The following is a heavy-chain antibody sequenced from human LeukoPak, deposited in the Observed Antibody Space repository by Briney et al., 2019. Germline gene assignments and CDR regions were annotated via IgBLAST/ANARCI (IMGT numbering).Heavy chain of an antibody. CDR1: GYSFNTYW. V-gene: IGHV5-51*01. CDR2: IYPGDSDT. CDR3: ARHPRGSSWYAGLTDY. Sequence: GESLKISCRGSGYSFNTYWIGWVRQMPGKGLEWMGIIYPGDSDTRYSPSFQGQVTISADKSISTAYLQWSSLKASDTAMYYCARHPRGSSWYAGLTDYWGQGTLVTVSS. J-gene: IGHJ4*02. D-gene: IGHD6-13*01.